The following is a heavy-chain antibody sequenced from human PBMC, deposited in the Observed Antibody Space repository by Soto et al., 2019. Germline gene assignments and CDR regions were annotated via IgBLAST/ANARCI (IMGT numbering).Heavy chain of an antibody. CDR1: GYTFTSYD. Sequence: ASVKVSCKASGYTFTSYDINWVRQATGQGLEWMGWMNPNSGNTGYAQKFQGRVTMTRNTSISTAYMELSSLRSEDTAVYYCARGRRESDYVWGSYFWRGYSWFDPWGQGTLVTVSS. CDR2: MNPNSGNT. V-gene: IGHV1-8*01. CDR3: ARGRRESDYVWGSYFWRGYSWFDP. J-gene: IGHJ5*02. D-gene: IGHD3-16*01.